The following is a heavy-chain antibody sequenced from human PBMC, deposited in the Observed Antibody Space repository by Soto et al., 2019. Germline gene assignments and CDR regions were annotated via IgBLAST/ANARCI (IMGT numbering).Heavy chain of an antibody. D-gene: IGHD2-21*02. CDR1: GYTFTSYY. V-gene: IGHV1-8*02. CDR3: AVVVTAPPYYYYGMDV. CDR2: MNPNSGNT. Sequence: ASVKVSCKASGYTFTSYYMHWVRQAPGQGLEWMGWMNPNSGNTGYAQKFQGRVTMTRNTSISTAYMELSSLRSEDTAVYYCAVVVTAPPYYYYGMDVWGQGTTVTVSS. J-gene: IGHJ6*02.